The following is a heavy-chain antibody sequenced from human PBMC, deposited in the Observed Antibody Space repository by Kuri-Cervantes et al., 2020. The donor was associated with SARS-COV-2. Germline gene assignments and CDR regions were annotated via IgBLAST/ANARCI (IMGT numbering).Heavy chain of an antibody. D-gene: IGHD2-15*01. J-gene: IGHJ6*03. CDR3: ARDGVADYYYYYMDV. CDR2: ISWNSGSI. Sequence: GGSLRLSCAASRFTFDDYAMHWVRQAPGKGLEWVSGISWNSGSIGYAGSVKGRFTISRDNAKNSLYLQMNSLRAEDTAVYYCARDGVADYYYYYMDVWGKGTTVTVSS. CDR1: RFTFDDYA. V-gene: IGHV3-9*01.